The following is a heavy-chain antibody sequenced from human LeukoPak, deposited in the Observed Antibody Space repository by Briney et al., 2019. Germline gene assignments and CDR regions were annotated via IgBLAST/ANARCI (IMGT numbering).Heavy chain of an antibody. CDR1: GYSISSGYY. V-gene: IGHV4-38-2*02. CDR3: ARHGKDIVVAYFDY. J-gene: IGHJ4*02. D-gene: IGHD2-2*01. CDR2: IYHSGST. Sequence: SETLSLTCTVSGYSISSGYYWGWSRQPPGKGVEGIGSIYHSGSTYYNPSLNSRVTISVDTSKNQFSLKLSSVTAADTAVYYCARHGKDIVVAYFDYWGQGTLVTVSS.